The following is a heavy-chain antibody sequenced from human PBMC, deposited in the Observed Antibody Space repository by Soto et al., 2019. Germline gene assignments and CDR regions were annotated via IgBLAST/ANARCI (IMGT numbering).Heavy chain of an antibody. CDR1: GYTFTSYY. CDR2: INPSGGST. J-gene: IGHJ4*02. CDR3: ARSNSLYDLTQTD. D-gene: IGHD2-2*02. Sequence: QVQLVQSGAEVKKPGASVKGSCKASGYTFTSYYMHWVRQAPGQGLEWMGIINPSGGSTSYAQKFQGRVTMTRDTSTSTVYMELSSLRSEDTAVYYCARSNSLYDLTQTDWGQGTLVTVSS. V-gene: IGHV1-46*01.